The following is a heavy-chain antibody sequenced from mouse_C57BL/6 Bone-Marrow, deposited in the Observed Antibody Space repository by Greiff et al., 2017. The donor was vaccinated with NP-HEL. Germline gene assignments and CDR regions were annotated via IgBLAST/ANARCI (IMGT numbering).Heavy chain of an antibody. J-gene: IGHJ2*01. Sequence: QVQLQQSGPELVKPGASVKISCKASGYAFSSSWMNWVKQRPGKGLEWIGRIYPGDGDTNYNGKFKGKATLTADKSSSTAYMQLSSLTSENSAVYFCAITVVENYWGQGTTLTVSS. CDR3: AITVVENY. CDR1: GYAFSSSW. D-gene: IGHD1-1*01. CDR2: IYPGDGDT. V-gene: IGHV1-82*01.